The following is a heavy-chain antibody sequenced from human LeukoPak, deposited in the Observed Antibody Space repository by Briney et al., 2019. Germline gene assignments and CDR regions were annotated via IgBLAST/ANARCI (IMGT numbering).Heavy chain of an antibody. CDR3: AKVQGYDGSGSYYSYHYYGMDV. Sequence: GGSLRLSCAASGFSFSSHGMHWVRHAPGKGLEWGAVISFVGGNKYYADSVKGRFTISRDSSKNTLYLQMNSLRAEDTALYYCAKVQGYDGSGSYYSYHYYGMDVWGQGTTVTVSS. CDR1: GFSFSSHG. CDR2: ISFVGGNK. D-gene: IGHD3-10*01. J-gene: IGHJ6*02. V-gene: IGHV3-30*18.